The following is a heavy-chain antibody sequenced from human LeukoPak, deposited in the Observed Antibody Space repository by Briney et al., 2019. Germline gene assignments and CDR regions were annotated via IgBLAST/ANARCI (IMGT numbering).Heavy chain of an antibody. CDR3: ARDSRVGATSAFDI. Sequence: GGSLRLSCAASGFTVSSNYMSWVRQAPGKGLEWVSYITSSSSTIYYVDSVKGRFTISRDNAKNSLYLQMSSLRAEDTAVYYCARDSRVGATSAFDIWGQGTMVTVSS. V-gene: IGHV3-48*01. CDR2: ITSSSSTI. D-gene: IGHD1-26*01. CDR1: GFTVSSNY. J-gene: IGHJ3*02.